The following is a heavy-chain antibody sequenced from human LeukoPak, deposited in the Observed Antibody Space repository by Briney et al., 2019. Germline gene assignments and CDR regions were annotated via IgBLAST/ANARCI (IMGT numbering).Heavy chain of an antibody. D-gene: IGHD5-18*01. V-gene: IGHV3-7*04. J-gene: IGHJ5*02. CDR2: IKQDGSEK. Sequence: GGSLRLSCATSGFTFSTYWMTWVRQAPGKGLEWVANIKQDGSEKYYVDPVKGRFNISRDNAKNSLYLQMNSLRDEDTAVYYCARGQTWIQLWPRGQGTLVTVSS. CDR3: ARGQTWIQLWP. CDR1: GFTFSTYW.